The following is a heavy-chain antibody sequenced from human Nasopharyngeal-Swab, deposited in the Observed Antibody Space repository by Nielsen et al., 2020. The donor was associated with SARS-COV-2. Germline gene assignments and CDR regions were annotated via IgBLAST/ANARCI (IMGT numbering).Heavy chain of an antibody. Sequence: GESLKISCTGFGHSFSNYWFAWVRQMPGRGLEWMGFIYPCNSDTRYSPSFQGQVTISADKSISTAYLQWNSLRASDTAIYYCARQRTTLTLGRAFDLWGQGTVVTVSS. V-gene: IGHV5-51*01. CDR3: ARQRTTLTLGRAFDL. CDR2: IYPCNSDT. CDR1: GHSFSNYW. D-gene: IGHD4-17*01. J-gene: IGHJ3*01.